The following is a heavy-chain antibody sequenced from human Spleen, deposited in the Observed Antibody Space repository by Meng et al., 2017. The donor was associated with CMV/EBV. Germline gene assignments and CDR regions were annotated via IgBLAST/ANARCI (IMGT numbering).Heavy chain of an antibody. D-gene: IGHD4-17*01. Sequence: GGSLRLSCAASGFTFSDFAMQWVRQAPGQGLEWVAFTSYDGSNKYFSDSVKGRFTISRDNSKNTLYLQMNSLRDEDTAVYYCANGEMPGATGDYWGQGTLVTVSS. CDR2: TSYDGSNK. CDR3: ANGEMPGATGDY. J-gene: IGHJ4*02. CDR1: GFTFSDFA. V-gene: IGHV3-30*01.